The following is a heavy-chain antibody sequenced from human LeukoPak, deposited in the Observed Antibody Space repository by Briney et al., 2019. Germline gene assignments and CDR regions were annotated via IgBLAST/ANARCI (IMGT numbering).Heavy chain of an antibody. Sequence: GGSLRLSCAASGFTFSSYAMHWVRQAPGKGLEYVSAISSNGGSTYYANSVKGRFTISRDNSKNTLYLQMGSLRAEDMAVYYSARVDGSEFRYWGQGTLVTVSS. CDR2: ISSNGGST. D-gene: IGHD3-10*01. J-gene: IGHJ4*02. V-gene: IGHV3-64*01. CDR1: GFTFSSYA. CDR3: ARVDGSEFRY.